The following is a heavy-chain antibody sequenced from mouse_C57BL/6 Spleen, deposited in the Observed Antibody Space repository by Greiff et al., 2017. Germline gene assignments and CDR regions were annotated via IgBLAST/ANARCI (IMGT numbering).Heavy chain of an antibody. Sequence: QVQLKQPGAELVMPGASVKLSCKASGYTFTSYWMHWVKQRPGQGLEWIGAIDPSDSYTNYNQKFKGKSTLTVDKSSSTAYMLLSSLTSEDSAVYYCARSITTVVAFDYWGQGTTLTVSS. J-gene: IGHJ2*01. CDR3: ARSITTVVAFDY. CDR2: IDPSDSYT. V-gene: IGHV1-69*01. CDR1: GYTFTSYW. D-gene: IGHD1-1*01.